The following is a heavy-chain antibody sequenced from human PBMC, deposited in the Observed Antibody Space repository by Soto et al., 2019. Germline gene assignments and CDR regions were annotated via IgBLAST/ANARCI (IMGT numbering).Heavy chain of an antibody. Sequence: QVQLVQSGAEEKKPGASVKVSCKASGYTFTSYAMHWVRQAPGQRLEWMGWINAGNGNTKYSQKFQGRVTITRDTSASTAYMELSSLRSEDTAVYYCARDSDRDDSSGYYYYYGMDVWGQGTTVTVSS. J-gene: IGHJ6*02. CDR1: GYTFTSYA. CDR2: INAGNGNT. CDR3: ARDSDRDDSSGYYYYYGMDV. D-gene: IGHD3-22*01. V-gene: IGHV1-3*05.